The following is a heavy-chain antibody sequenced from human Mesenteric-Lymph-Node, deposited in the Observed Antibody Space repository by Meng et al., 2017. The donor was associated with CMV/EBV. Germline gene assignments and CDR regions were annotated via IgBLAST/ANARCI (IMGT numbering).Heavy chain of an antibody. D-gene: IGHD1-1*01. V-gene: IGHV3-23*01. CDR2: IASGGDT. J-gene: IGHJ3*02. CDR3: AKGGAVLLEAFDI. Sequence: GESLKISCEASEFTFSSYAMTWVRQAPGKGLEWVSAIASGGDTFYTDSVKGRFTISRDNPKSMLFLQMNSLKAEDTAVYYCAKGGAVLLEAFDIWGQGTMVTVSS. CDR1: EFTFSSYA.